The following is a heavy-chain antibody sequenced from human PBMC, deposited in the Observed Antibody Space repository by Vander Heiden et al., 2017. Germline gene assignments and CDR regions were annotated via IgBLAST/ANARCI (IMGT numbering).Heavy chain of an antibody. CDR2: IRGSGGST. CDR1: GFTFSSYA. Sequence: EVPLLESGGGLVQPGGSLRLSCAASGFTFSSYAMSWVRQAPGKGLEGVSAIRGSGGSTYYADSVKGRFTISRDNSKNTLYLQMNSLRAEDTAVYYCAKARLRFLEWLFFDYWGQGTLVTVSS. D-gene: IGHD3-3*01. CDR3: AKARLRFLEWLFFDY. J-gene: IGHJ4*02. V-gene: IGHV3-23*01.